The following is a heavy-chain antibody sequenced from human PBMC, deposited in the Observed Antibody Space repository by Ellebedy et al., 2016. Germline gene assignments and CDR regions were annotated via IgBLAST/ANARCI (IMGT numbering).Heavy chain of an antibody. CDR3: ATGYCSGGSCYSEYFQH. CDR1: GYTLTELS. Sequence: ASVKVSCKVSGYTLTELSMHWVRQAPGKGLEWMGGFDPEDGETIYAQKFQGRVTMTEDTSTDTAYMELSSLRSEDTAVYYCATGYCSGGSCYSEYFQHWGQGTLVTVSS. J-gene: IGHJ1*01. CDR2: FDPEDGET. D-gene: IGHD2-15*01. V-gene: IGHV1-24*01.